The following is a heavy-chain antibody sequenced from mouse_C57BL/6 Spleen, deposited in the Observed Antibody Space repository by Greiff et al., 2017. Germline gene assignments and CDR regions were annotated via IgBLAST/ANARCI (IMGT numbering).Heavy chain of an antibody. J-gene: IGHJ4*01. V-gene: IGHV5-4*03. CDR3: ERAIYYDYAWGFAMGC. Sequence: EVMLVESGGGLVKPGGSLKLSCAASGFTFSSYAMSWVRQTPEKRLEWVATISDGCSYTYYTDNVKGRFTISRDKAKNNRYLQMSQLKSEDTAMYYWERAIYYDYAWGFAMGCRGQGTSVTVAS. CDR2: ISDGCSYT. CDR1: GFTFSSYA. D-gene: IGHD2-4*01.